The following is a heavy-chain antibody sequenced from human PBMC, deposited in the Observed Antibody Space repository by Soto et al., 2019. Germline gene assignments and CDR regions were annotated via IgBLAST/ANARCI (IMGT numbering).Heavy chain of an antibody. CDR2: ISSSSSYI. D-gene: IGHD2-15*01. Sequence: PGGSLRLSCAASGFTFSSYSMNWVRQAPGKGLEWVSSISSSSSYIYYADSVKGRFTISRDNAKNSLYLQMNSLRAEDTAVYYCARDSLTGYCSGGSCYSYYYYYYGMDVWGQGTTVTVSS. CDR1: GFTFSSYS. CDR3: ARDSLTGYCSGGSCYSYYYYYYGMDV. J-gene: IGHJ6*02. V-gene: IGHV3-21*01.